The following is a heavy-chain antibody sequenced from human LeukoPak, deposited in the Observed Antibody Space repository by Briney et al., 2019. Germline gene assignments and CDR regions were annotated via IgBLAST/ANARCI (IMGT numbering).Heavy chain of an antibody. V-gene: IGHV4-34*01. CDR3: AREGYFDWFYFDY. CDR2: INHSGST. Sequence: SETLSLTCAVYGGSFSGYYWSWIRQPPGKGLEWIGEINHSGSTNYNPSLKSRVTISVDTSKNQFPLKLSSVTAADTAVYYCAREGYFDWFYFDYWGQGTLVTVSS. CDR1: GGSFSGYY. D-gene: IGHD3-9*01. J-gene: IGHJ4*02.